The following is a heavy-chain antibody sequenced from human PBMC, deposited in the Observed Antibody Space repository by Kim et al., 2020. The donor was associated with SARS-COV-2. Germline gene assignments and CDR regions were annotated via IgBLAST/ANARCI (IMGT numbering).Heavy chain of an antibody. Sequence: GGSLRLSCAASGFTFSSYAMSWVRQAPGKGLEWVSAISGSGGSTYYADSVKGRFTISRDNSKNTLYLQMNSLRAEDTAVYYCAKENVGYDSSGYYVWFDPWGQGTLVTVSS. CDR1: GFTFSSYA. D-gene: IGHD3-22*01. J-gene: IGHJ5*02. CDR3: AKENVGYDSSGYYVWFDP. CDR2: ISGSGGST. V-gene: IGHV3-23*01.